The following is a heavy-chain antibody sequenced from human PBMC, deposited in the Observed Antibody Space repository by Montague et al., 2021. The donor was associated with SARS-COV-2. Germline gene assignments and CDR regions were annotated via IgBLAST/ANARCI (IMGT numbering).Heavy chain of an antibody. CDR2: VYHTGST. CDR1: GVSISSGSYY. J-gene: IGHJ4*02. D-gene: IGHD1-20*01. CDR3: VRDQGRSNWNYPDY. V-gene: IGHV4-61*01. Sequence: SETLSLTCSVSGVSISSGSYYWSWVRQPPGKGLEWIGYVYHTGSTNYNPSLKSRVTMSVDTSKNQFSLKLGSVTAADTAVYYCVRDQGRSNWNYPDYWGQGTLVTVSS.